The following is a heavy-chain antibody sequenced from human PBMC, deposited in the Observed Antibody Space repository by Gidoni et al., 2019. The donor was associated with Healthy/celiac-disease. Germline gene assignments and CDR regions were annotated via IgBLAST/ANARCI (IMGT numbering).Heavy chain of an antibody. V-gene: IGHV4-34*01. CDR2: INHSGST. D-gene: IGHD5-12*01. CDR3: ASSRLAEMVRIVARTSERIYGMDV. Sequence: QVQLQQWGAGLLKPSETLSLTCAVYGGSFSGSSWSWILQPQGKGLEWIGEINHSGSTNSNPAIKSRVTISVDTSKNQLSRKLSSVTAADTAVYYCASSRLAEMVRIVARTSERIYGMDVWGQGTTVTVSS. CDR1: GGSFSGSS. J-gene: IGHJ6*02.